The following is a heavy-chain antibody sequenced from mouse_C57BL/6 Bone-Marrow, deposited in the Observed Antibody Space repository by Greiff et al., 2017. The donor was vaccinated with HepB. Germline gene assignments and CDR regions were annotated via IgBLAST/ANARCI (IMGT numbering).Heavy chain of an antibody. CDR1: GYAFSSSW. V-gene: IGHV1-82*01. CDR3: ASLGPLYAMDY. CDR2: IYPGDGDT. J-gene: IGHJ4*01. Sequence: QVQLQQSGPELVKPGASVKISCKASGYAFSSSWMNWVKQRPGKGLEWIGRIYPGDGDTNYNGKFKGKATLTADKSSSTAYMQLSSLTSEDSAVYVCASLGPLYAMDYWGQGTSVTVSS.